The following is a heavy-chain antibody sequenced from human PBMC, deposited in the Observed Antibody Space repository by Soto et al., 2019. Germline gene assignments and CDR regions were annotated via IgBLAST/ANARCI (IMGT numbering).Heavy chain of an antibody. CDR1: GYTFTGYG. V-gene: IGHV1-18*01. Sequence: QVQLVQSGAEVKKPGASVKVSCKASGYTFTGYGITWVRQAPGQGLEWMGWISDYNGNTQYAQKLQGRVTLTTDTSTSTAYMDLRSLRSDDTAVYYCARDSRRDCSSTSCHLDYWGQGTLVTVSS. CDR2: ISDYNGNT. CDR3: ARDSRRDCSSTSCHLDY. J-gene: IGHJ4*02. D-gene: IGHD2-2*01.